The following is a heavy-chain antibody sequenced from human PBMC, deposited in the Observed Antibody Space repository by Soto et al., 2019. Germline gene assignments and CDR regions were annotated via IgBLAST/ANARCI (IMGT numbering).Heavy chain of an antibody. Sequence: PGGSLRLSCAASGFTFSSYAMSWVRQAPGKGLEWVSAISGSGGGTYYADSVKGRFTISRDNSKNTLYLQMNSLRAEDTAVYSCAKAWMDNARQRYFDHWGQRTLVTVSS. J-gene: IGHJ4*02. CDR2: ISGSGGGT. CDR1: GFTFSSYA. V-gene: IGHV3-23*01. CDR3: AKAWMDNARQRYFDH. D-gene: IGHD5-12*01.